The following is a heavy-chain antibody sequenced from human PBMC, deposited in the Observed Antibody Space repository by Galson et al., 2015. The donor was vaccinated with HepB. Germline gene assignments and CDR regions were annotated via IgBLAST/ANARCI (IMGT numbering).Heavy chain of an antibody. J-gene: IGHJ3*02. CDR1: GGTFSSYA. CDR3: ARVGNYYDSSGYSNPTWEDAFDI. V-gene: IGHV1-69*04. Sequence: SVKVSCKASGGTFSSYAISWVRQAPGQGLEWMGRIIPILGIANYAQKFQGRVTITAYKSTSTAYMELSSLRSEDTAVYYCARVGNYYDSSGYSNPTWEDAFDIWGQGTMVTVSS. CDR2: IIPILGIA. D-gene: IGHD3-22*01.